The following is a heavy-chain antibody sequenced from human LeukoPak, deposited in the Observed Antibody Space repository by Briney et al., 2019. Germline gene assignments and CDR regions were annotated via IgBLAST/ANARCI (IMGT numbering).Heavy chain of an antibody. CDR3: AKDSGWILFDD. D-gene: IGHD2-2*03. V-gene: IGHV3-23*01. J-gene: IGHJ4*02. CDR1: GFTFSNYG. Sequence: GGSLRLSCTASGFTFSNYGMNWVRQAPGKGLEWVSGIIPSGGTTYYADSVKGRFTISRDNSQNTMYLQMNSLRAEDTALYFCAKDSGWILFDDWGQGTLVTVSS. CDR2: IIPSGGTT.